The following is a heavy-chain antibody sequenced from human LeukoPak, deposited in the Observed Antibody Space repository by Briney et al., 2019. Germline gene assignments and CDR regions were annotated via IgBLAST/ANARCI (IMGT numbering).Heavy chain of an antibody. Sequence: PGGSLRLSCAASGFTFSSYGMHWVRQAPGKGLEWVAFIRYDGSNKYYADSVKGRFTISRDNSKNTLYLQMNSLRAEDTAVYYCAKDRLWFGELSSKCDHGGQGTLVTVSS. CDR1: GFTFSSYG. V-gene: IGHV3-30*02. CDR2: IRYDGSNK. J-gene: IGHJ4*02. CDR3: AKDRLWFGELSSKCDH. D-gene: IGHD3-10*01.